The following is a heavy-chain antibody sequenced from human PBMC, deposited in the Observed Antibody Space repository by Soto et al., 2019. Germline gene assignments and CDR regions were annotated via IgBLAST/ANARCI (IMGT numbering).Heavy chain of an antibody. J-gene: IGHJ5*02. V-gene: IGHV4-59*01. CDR3: ARSFDHFGELLGWFDP. CDR2: IYYSGST. Sequence: SETLSLTCTVSGGSISSYYWSWIRQPPGKGLEWIGYIYYSGSTNYNPSLKSRVTISVDTSKNQFSLKLSSVTAADTAVYYCARSFDHFGELLGWFDPWGQGTLVTVSS. CDR1: GGSISSYY. D-gene: IGHD3-10*01.